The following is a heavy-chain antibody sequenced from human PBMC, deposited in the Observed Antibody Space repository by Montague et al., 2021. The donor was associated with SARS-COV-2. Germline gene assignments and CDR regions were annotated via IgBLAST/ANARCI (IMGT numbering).Heavy chain of an antibody. D-gene: IGHD2-21*02. Sequence: SETLSLTCTVFGYSISSGYFWAWLRPPPGKVLEWIGSIYHAGSIHYSPSLKSRVSISIDTSRNQISLRVTDVAAADTAVYYCARAPCVGDCNSLAIWFDPWGQGTLVSVSS. CDR2: IYHAGSI. V-gene: IGHV4-38-2*02. CDR3: ARAPCVGDCNSLAIWFDP. CDR1: GYSISSGYF. J-gene: IGHJ5*02.